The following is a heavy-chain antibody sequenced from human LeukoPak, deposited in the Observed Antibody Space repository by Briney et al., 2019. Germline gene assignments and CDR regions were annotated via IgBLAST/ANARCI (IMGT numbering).Heavy chain of an antibody. D-gene: IGHD6-13*01. J-gene: IGHJ4*02. CDR2: NFNSESS. Sequence: SQTLSLTCTVSGGSLSSGGYYWSWIRQHPGKGLEWIGYNFNSESSYYNPSLKSRVTISVDTSENQFSLKLNSVTAADTAVYYCARTAAGKDFDFWGQGTLVTVSS. CDR3: ARTAAGKDFDF. CDR1: GGSLSSGGYY. V-gene: IGHV4-31*03.